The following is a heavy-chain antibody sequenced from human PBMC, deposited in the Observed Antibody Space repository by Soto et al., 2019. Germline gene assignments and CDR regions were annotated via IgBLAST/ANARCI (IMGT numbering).Heavy chain of an antibody. CDR3: ARFVVPAAVGIVGMDV. J-gene: IGHJ6*02. V-gene: IGHV3-48*01. Sequence: GGSLRLSCAASGFTFSSYSMNWVRQAPGKGLEWVSYISSSSSTIYYADSVKGRFTISRDNAKNSLYLQMNSLRAEDTAVYYCARFVVPAAVGIVGMDVWGQRTTVTGSS. CDR1: GFTFSSYS. D-gene: IGHD2-2*01. CDR2: ISSSSSTI.